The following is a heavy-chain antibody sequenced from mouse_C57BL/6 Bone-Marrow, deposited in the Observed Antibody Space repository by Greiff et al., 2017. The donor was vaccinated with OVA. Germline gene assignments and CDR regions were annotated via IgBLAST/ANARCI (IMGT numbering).Heavy chain of an antibody. J-gene: IGHJ2*01. CDR3: TREVNWDDFDY. Sequence: VQLQQSGAELVRPGASVKLSCTASGFNIKDYYMHWVKQRPEQGLEWIGRIDPEDGDTEYAPKFQGKATMTADTSSNTAYLQLSSLTSEDSAVYYCTREVNWDDFDYWGQGTTLTVSS. V-gene: IGHV14-1*01. CDR2: IDPEDGDT. D-gene: IGHD4-1*01. CDR1: GFNIKDYY.